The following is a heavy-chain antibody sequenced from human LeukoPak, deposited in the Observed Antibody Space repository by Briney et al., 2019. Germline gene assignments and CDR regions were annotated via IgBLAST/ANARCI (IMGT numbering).Heavy chain of an antibody. CDR1: GYTFTGYY. CDR3: ARDIAAAGSPIYYYYGMDV. J-gene: IGHJ6*02. V-gene: IGHV1-2*02. CDR2: INPNSGGT. D-gene: IGHD6-13*01. Sequence: ASVKVSCKASGYTFTGYYMHWVRQAPGQGLEWMGWINPNSGGTNYAQKFQGRVTMTRDTSISTAYMELSRLRSDDTAVYYCARDIAAAGSPIYYYYGMDVWGQGTMVTVSS.